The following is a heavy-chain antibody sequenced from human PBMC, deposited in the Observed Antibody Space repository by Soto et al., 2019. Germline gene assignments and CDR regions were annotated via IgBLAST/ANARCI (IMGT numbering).Heavy chain of an antibody. CDR3: ARASHGLRYFDWLLESHYGMDV. J-gene: IGHJ6*02. CDR2: INHSGST. Sequence: SETLCLTCAVYGGSFSGYYWSWIRQPPGKGLEWIGEINHSGSTNYNPSLKSRVTISVDTSKNQFSLKLSSVTAADTAVYYCARASHGLRYFDWLLESHYGMDVWGQGTTVTVSS. D-gene: IGHD3-9*01. CDR1: GGSFSGYY. V-gene: IGHV4-34*01.